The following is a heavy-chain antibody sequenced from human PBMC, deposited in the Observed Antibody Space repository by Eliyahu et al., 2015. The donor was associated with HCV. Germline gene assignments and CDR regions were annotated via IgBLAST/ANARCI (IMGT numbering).Heavy chain of an antibody. CDR3: VRQREQWLVDS. J-gene: IGHJ4*02. CDR1: GDSITSSDCS. D-gene: IGHD6-19*01. V-gene: IGHV4-39*01. Sequence: QLQLQEAGPRLVKPSETLSLICSVSGDSITSSDCSWGWIRQPPGQGLEWLGTLFFGGTTYYNLSLKSRVTLSVDTSKNQFSLRFTSVTAADTALYYCVRQREQWLVDSWGQGTLVTVSS. CDR2: LFFGGTT.